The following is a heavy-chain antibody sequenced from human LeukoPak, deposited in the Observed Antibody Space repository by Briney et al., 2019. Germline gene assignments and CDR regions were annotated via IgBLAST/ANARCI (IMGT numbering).Heavy chain of an antibody. V-gene: IGHV3-74*01. CDR2: INADGSTT. CDR3: ARDSSGYPDY. J-gene: IGHJ4*02. D-gene: IGHD3-22*01. CDR1: GFTFGNSW. Sequence: PGGSLRLSCAASGFTFGNSWVHWVRQAPGKGLVWVSLINADGSTTTYADSVKGRFTISRDNSKNTLYLQMNSLRAEDTAVYYCARDSSGYPDYWGQGTLVTVSS.